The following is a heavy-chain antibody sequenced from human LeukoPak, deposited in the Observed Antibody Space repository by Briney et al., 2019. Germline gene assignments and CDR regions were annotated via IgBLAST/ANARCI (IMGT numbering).Heavy chain of an antibody. D-gene: IGHD3-10*02. Sequence: GGSLRLSCAASEFSVGSNYMTWVRQAPGKGLEWVSLIYSGGSTYYADSVKGRFTISRDNSKNTLYLQMNSLRAEDTAFYYCAELGITMIGGVWGKGTTVTISS. CDR2: IYSGGST. J-gene: IGHJ6*04. CDR1: EFSVGSNY. CDR3: AELGITMIGGV. V-gene: IGHV3-66*01.